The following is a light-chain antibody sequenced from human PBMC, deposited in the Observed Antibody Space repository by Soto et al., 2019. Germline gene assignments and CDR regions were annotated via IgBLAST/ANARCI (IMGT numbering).Light chain of an antibody. CDR2: GAS. CDR1: QSVSSSY. J-gene: IGKJ2*01. CDR3: QQYGSSYT. V-gene: IGKV3-20*01. Sequence: EIVLTQSPGTLSLSPGERATLSCRASQSVSSSYLAWYQQKPGQAPRLLIYGASIRATGIPDRFSGSGSGTDFPLTISRLDPEDFAVYYCQQYGSSYTFGQGTKLEIK.